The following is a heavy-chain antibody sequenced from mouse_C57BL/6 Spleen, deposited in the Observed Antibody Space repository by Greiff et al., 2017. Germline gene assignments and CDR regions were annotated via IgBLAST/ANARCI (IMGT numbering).Heavy chain of an antibody. J-gene: IGHJ4*01. CDR2: ISDGGSYT. CDR1: GFTFSSYA. D-gene: IGHD2-5*01. V-gene: IGHV5-4*01. CDR3: ARDGIGVTTPWDD. Sequence: EVQLVESGGGLVKPGGSLKLSCAASGFTFSSYAMSWVRQTPEKRLEWVATISDGGSYTYYPDNVKGRFTISRDNAKNNLYLQMSHLKSEDTAMYYCARDGIGVTTPWDDWGQGTSVTVSS.